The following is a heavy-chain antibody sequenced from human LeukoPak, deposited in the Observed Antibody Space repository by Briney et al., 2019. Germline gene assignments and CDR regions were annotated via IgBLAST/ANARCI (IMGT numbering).Heavy chain of an antibody. D-gene: IGHD3-3*01. J-gene: IGHJ4*02. CDR2: ISGSGGSK. V-gene: IGHV3-23*01. Sequence: GGSLRLSCVTSGFTFANYAMSWVRQAPGKGLEWVSAISGSGGSKYYADSVKGRFTISRDNSKNSLYLQMNSLRAEDAAVYYCAKDDDDFWSGYYPFDYWGQGALVTVSS. CDR3: AKDDDDFWSGYYPFDY. CDR1: GFTFANYA.